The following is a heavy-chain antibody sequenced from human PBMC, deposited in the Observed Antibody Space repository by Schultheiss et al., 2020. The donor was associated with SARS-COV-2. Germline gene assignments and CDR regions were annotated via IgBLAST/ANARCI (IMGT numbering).Heavy chain of an antibody. J-gene: IGHJ5*02. V-gene: IGHV4-34*01. CDR3: ARAIGGNGNNWFDP. D-gene: IGHD4-23*01. CDR2: INHSGST. CDR1: GGSFSGYY. Sequence: SETLSLTCAVYGGSFSGYYWSWIRQPPGKGLEWIGEINHSGSTNYNPSLKSRVTISVDKSKNQFSLKLSSVTAADTAVYYCARAIGGNGNNWFDPWGQGTLVTVSS.